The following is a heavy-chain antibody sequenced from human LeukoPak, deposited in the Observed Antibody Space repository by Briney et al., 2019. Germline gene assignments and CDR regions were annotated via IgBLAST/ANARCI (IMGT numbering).Heavy chain of an antibody. CDR3: ARGDYGLYFFDS. J-gene: IGHJ4*02. D-gene: IGHD4-17*01. CDR2: FYYSRTT. Sequence: PSETLSLTCTVSGGSISSGGYYWNWIRQHPREGLEWIGYFYYSRTTSYNPSLKSRATISVDTSNNQFSLKLSSVTAADTAVYYCARGDYGLYFFDSWGRGTLVTVSS. CDR1: GGSISSGGYY. V-gene: IGHV4-31*03.